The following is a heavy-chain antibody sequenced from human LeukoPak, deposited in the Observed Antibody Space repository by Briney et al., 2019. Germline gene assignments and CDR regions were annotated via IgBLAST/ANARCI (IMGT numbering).Heavy chain of an antibody. CDR3: ARSSLHCTSTSCHPNWFDP. D-gene: IGHD2-2*01. CDR2: IHTSGST. CDR1: GGSISSYY. J-gene: IGHJ5*02. V-gene: IGHV4-4*07. Sequence: SETLSLTCTVSGGSISSYYWSWIRQPAGKGLKWIGRIHTSGSTNYNPSLKSRVTMSVDTSKDQFSLKLNSVTAADTAVYYCARSSLHCTSTSCHPNWFDPWGQGTLVTVSS.